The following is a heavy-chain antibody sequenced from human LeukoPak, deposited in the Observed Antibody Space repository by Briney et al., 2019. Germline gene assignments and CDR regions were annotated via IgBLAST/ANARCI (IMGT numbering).Heavy chain of an antibody. Sequence: SGTLSLTCAVSGGSISSSNWWSWVRQPPGKGLEWIGEIYHSGSTNYNPSLKSRVTILVDKSKNQFSLKLSSVTAADTAVYYCARKYSSGWYYFDYWGQGTLVTVSS. CDR2: IYHSGST. V-gene: IGHV4-4*02. CDR3: ARKYSSGWYYFDY. CDR1: GGSISSSNW. D-gene: IGHD6-19*01. J-gene: IGHJ4*02.